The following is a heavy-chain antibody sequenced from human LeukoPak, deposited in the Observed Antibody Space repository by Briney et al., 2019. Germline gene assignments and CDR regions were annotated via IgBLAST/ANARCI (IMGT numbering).Heavy chain of an antibody. V-gene: IGHV3-64D*09. D-gene: IGHD1-26*01. CDR3: VSDRETQEQI. CDR1: GFTFSTYA. Sequence: PGGSLRLSCVASGFTFSTYAMHWVRQAPGKGLEYVSAISYNGDTTYYVDSVKGRFSISRDNSKNTLDLQMNSLRPEDTAVYYCVSDRETQEQIWGPGTLVTVSS. CDR2: ISYNGDTT. J-gene: IGHJ3*02.